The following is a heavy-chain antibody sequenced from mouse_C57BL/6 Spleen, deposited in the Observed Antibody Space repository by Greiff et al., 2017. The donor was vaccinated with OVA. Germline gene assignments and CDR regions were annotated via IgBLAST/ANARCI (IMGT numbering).Heavy chain of an antibody. J-gene: IGHJ3*01. Sequence: EVKLVESGPGLVKPSQSLSLTCSVTGYSITSGYYWNWIRQFPGNKLECMGFISYDGSNNYNPSLKNRISITRDTSKNQFFLKLKSVTTEDTATYDCARLAYDYDGFAYWGQGTLVTVSA. CDR3: ARLAYDYDGFAY. D-gene: IGHD2-4*01. V-gene: IGHV3-6*01. CDR2: ISYDGSN. CDR1: GYSITSGYY.